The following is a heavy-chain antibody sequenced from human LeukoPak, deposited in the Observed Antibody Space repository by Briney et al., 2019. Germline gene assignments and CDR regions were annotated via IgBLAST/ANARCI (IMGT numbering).Heavy chain of an antibody. J-gene: IGHJ4*02. CDR1: GFTFSSYG. V-gene: IGHV3-7*01. CDR2: IKQDGSEK. Sequence: GGSLRLSCAASGFTFSSYGMHWVRQAPGKGLEWVASIKQDGSEKYYLDSVKGRFTISRDNAKNSVYLQMDSLRAEDTAVYYCARGSSGRYFQFIDYWGQGTQVTVSS. D-gene: IGHD1-26*01. CDR3: ARGSSGRYFQFIDY.